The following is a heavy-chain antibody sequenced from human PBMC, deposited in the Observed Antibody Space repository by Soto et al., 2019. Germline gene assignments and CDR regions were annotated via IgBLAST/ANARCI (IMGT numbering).Heavy chain of an antibody. J-gene: IGHJ5*02. CDR1: VDPFPNFG. CDR2: IATYNSNK. D-gene: IGHD3-10*01. Sequence: HLVQSGPEVKQPGASVTVSCKTSVDPFPNFGLSWLRQAPGQALDWMGWIATYNSNKNYAQKFQGRLTLTTDTSTSTAYMELKSLGYDDTAVYYCARVLRGVVNWFDPWGQGTLVTVSS. V-gene: IGHV1-18*01. CDR3: ARVLRGVVNWFDP.